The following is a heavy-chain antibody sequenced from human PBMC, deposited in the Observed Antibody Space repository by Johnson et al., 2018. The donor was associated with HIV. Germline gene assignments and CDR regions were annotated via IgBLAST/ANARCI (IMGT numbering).Heavy chain of an antibody. CDR3: ARDKVGVSAFDI. V-gene: IGHV3-NL1*01. CDR1: GFTFSSYG. Sequence: QVQLVESGGGVVQPGGSLRLSCAASGFTFSSYGMHWVRQAPGKGLEWVSGISWNSGSIGYAASVKGRFTISRDNSKNTLYLQMNSLRAEDTAVYYCARDKVGVSAFDIWGQGTMVTVSS. J-gene: IGHJ3*02. D-gene: IGHD3-16*01. CDR2: ISWNSGSI.